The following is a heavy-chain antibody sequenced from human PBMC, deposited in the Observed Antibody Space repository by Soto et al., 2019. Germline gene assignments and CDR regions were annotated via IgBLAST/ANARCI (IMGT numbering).Heavy chain of an antibody. J-gene: IGHJ6*02. Sequence: SETLSLTCTVSGGSIRSYWWSWIRQPPGKGLEWIGNINHSGSTNYNPSLKSRVTISVDTPKNQFSLKLSSVTAADTAVYYCARVSGIYYYGMDVWGQGTTVTVSS. D-gene: IGHD3-10*01. CDR1: GGSIRSYW. CDR3: ARVSGIYYYGMDV. V-gene: IGHV4-59*12. CDR2: INHSGST.